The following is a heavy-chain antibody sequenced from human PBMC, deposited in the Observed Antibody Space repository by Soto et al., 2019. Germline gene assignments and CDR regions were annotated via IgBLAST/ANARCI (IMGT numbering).Heavy chain of an antibody. V-gene: IGHV3-7*01. Sequence: SLRLSCAASGFTFNSYWMSWVRQAPGKGLEWVANIKQDGGEKHYVDPVKGRFTISRDNAKNSLHLQMNSLRVEDTGVYYCARDGHPYRPTSGWFGTWGQGTLVTVSS. J-gene: IGHJ5*02. CDR2: IKQDGGEK. CDR1: GFTFNSYW. D-gene: IGHD1-26*01. CDR3: ARDGHPYRPTSGWFGT.